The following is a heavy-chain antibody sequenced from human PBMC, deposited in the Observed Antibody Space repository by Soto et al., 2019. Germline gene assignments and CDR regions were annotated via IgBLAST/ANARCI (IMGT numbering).Heavy chain of an antibody. CDR1: CGSFSGYY. CDR3: ARSYGSGSYYGRYYYGMDV. Sequence: PSETLSLTCAVYCGSFSGYYWSWIRQPPGKGLEWIGEINHSGSTNYNPSLKSRVTISVDTSKNQFSLKLSSVTAADTAVYYCARSYGSGSYYGRYYYGMDVWGQGTTVTVSS. D-gene: IGHD3-10*01. CDR2: INHSGST. V-gene: IGHV4-34*01. J-gene: IGHJ6*02.